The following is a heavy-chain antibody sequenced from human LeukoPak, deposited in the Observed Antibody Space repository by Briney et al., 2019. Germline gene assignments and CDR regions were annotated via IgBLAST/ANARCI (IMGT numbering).Heavy chain of an antibody. V-gene: IGHV4-30-4*01. Sequence: SETLSLTCTVSGGSISSGDYYWSWIRQPPGKGLEWIGYIYYSGSTYYNPSLKSRVTISVDTSKSQFSLKLSSVTAADTAVYYCARVDGSGSYYNGAFDYWGQGTLVTVSS. J-gene: IGHJ4*02. D-gene: IGHD3-10*01. CDR3: ARVDGSGSYYNGAFDY. CDR1: GGSISSGDYY. CDR2: IYYSGST.